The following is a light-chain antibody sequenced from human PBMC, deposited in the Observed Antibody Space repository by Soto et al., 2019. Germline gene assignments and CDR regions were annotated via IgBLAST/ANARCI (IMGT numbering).Light chain of an antibody. J-gene: IGKJ1*01. Sequence: DIQMTQSPSSLSASVGDRVTITCRASQGISNYVAWSQQKPGKVPKLLIYAAATLQSGVTSRFSGSGSGTDFTLTISSLQPEDAATYYFQQYNSDPRTFGQGTMVEIK. CDR1: QGISNY. CDR3: QQYNSDPRT. CDR2: AAA. V-gene: IGKV1-27*01.